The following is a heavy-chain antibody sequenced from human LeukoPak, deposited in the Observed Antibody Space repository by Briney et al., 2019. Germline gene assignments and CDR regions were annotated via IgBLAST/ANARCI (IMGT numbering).Heavy chain of an antibody. D-gene: IGHD3-9*01. V-gene: IGHV4-39*01. CDR2: IYYSGST. CDR3: ARHPTYYDILTGYYPPVYFDY. J-gene: IGHJ4*02. CDR1: GFTFSSY. Sequence: GSLRLSCAASGFTFSSYWGWIRQPPGKGLEWIGSIYYSGSTYYNPSLKSRVTISVDTSKNQFSLKLSSVTAADTAVYYCARHPTYYDILTGYYPPVYFDYWGQGTLVTVSS.